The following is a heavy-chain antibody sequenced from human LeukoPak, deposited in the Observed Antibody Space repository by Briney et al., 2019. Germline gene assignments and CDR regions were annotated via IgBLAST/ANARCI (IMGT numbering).Heavy chain of an antibody. CDR3: AKDFRLLWFGEGWDAFDI. V-gene: IGHV3-30*18. CDR1: GFTFSSDG. Sequence: PGRSLRLSCAASGFTFSSDGMHWVRQAPGKGLEWVAVISYDGSNKYYADSVKGRFTISRDNSKNTLYLQMNCLRAEDTAVYYCAKDFRLLWFGEGWDAFDIWGQGTMVTVSS. D-gene: IGHD3-10*01. CDR2: ISYDGSNK. J-gene: IGHJ3*02.